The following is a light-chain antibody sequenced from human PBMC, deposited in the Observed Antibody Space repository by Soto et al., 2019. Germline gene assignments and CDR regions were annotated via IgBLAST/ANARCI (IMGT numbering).Light chain of an antibody. V-gene: IGLV1-44*01. J-gene: IGLJ2*01. CDR2: SDN. CDR3: AAWDDSLNGVI. Sequence: QAVLTQPPSASGTPGQRGTISCSGTNSNVGNNAVSWYQHVPGTAPKLLIYSDNQRPSGVPDRFSGSKSGTSASLAISGLQSGDEADYYCAAWDDSLNGVIFGGGTKVTVL. CDR1: NSNVGNNA.